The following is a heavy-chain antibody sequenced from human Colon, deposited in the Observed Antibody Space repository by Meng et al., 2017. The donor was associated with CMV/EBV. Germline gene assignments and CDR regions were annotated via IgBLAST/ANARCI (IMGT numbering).Heavy chain of an antibody. J-gene: IGHJ1*01. CDR1: GASIHSCY. Sequence: HVHLRGGGPGGGKPSETLSPTCTFSGASIHSCYWAWIRQSAGKGLEWIGRVYPSGATTYNPSVVSRVTMSIDTSKNQFSLNLKSVTAADTAVCFCAREMTAGVAAADRVGDAYEWGPGTLVTVSS. CDR2: VYPSGAT. D-gene: IGHD6-13*01. CDR3: AREMTAGVAAADRVGDAYE. V-gene: IGHV4-4*07.